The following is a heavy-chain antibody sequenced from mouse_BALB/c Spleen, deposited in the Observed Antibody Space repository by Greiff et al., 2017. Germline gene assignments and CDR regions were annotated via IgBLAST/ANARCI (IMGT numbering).Heavy chain of an antibody. CDR1: GYSFTGYF. CDR2: INPYNGDT. D-gene: IGHD1-1*01. J-gene: IGHJ2*01. CDR3: AREEITPYYFDY. Sequence: EVQGVESGPELVKPGASVKISCKASGYSFTGYFMNWVMQSHGKSLEWIGRINPYNGDTFYNQKFKGKATLTVDKSSSTAHMELRSLASEDSAVYYCAREEITPYYFDYWGQGTTLTVSS. V-gene: IGHV1-20*02.